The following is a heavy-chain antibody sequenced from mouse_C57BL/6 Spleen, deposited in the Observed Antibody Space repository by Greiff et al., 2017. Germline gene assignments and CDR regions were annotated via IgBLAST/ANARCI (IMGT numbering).Heavy chain of an antibody. CDR2: INYDGSSI. J-gene: IGHJ4*01. V-gene: IGHV5-16*01. Sequence: EVMLVESEGGLVQPGSSMKLSCTASGFTFSDYYMAWVRQVPEKGLEWVANINYDGSSIYYLDSLKSRFIISRDNAKNILYLQMSSLKSEDTATYDCARVYDYDNAMDYWGQGTSVTVSS. CDR3: ARVYDYDNAMDY. CDR1: GFTFSDYY. D-gene: IGHD2-4*01.